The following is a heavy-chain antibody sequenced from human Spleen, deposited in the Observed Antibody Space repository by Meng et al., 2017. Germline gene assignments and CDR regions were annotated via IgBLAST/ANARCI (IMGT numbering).Heavy chain of an antibody. CDR1: GYIFPDYY. CDR3: AVLEGG. V-gene: IGHV1-2*07. D-gene: IGHD2-8*02. CDR2: INPNDGST. J-gene: IGHJ4*02. Sequence: ASVKVSCKPSGYIFPDYYIDWVRRAPGQGLEWIGWINPNDGSTKYAHKFLGRVTVTRDTSASTVYMEMSSLTYDDTAVYYCAVLEGGWGQGTLVTVSS.